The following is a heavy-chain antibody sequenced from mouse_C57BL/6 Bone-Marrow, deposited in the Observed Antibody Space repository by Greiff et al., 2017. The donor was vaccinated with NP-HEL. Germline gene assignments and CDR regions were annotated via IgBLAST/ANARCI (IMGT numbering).Heavy chain of an antibody. Sequence: QVQLQQSGAELVRPGTSVKLSCKASGYTFTSYWMHWVKQRPGQGLEWIGVIDPSDSYTNYNQKFKGKATLTVDTSSSTAYMQLSSLTSEDSAVYYCARSDGYYVPFAYWGQGTLVTVSA. CDR2: IDPSDSYT. CDR3: ARSDGYYVPFAY. V-gene: IGHV1-59*01. J-gene: IGHJ3*01. D-gene: IGHD2-3*01. CDR1: GYTFTSYW.